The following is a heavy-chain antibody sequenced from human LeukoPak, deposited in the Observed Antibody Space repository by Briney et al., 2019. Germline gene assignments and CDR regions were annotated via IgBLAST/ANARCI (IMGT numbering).Heavy chain of an antibody. V-gene: IGHV3-21*01. D-gene: IGHD3-22*01. J-gene: IGHJ4*02. Sequence: GGSLRLSCAASGFTFSSYSMNWVRQAPGKGLEWVSSISSSSSYIYYADSVKGRFTISRDNAKNSLHLQMNSLRAEDTAVYYCARSEYYYDSSGYYYLDYWGQGTLVTVSS. CDR1: GFTFSSYS. CDR2: ISSSSSYI. CDR3: ARSEYYYDSSGYYYLDY.